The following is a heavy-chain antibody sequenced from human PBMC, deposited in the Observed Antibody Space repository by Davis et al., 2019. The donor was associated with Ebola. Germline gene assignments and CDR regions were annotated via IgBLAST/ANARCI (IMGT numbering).Heavy chain of an antibody. CDR1: GYTFTSYG. Sequence: ASVKVSCKASGYTFTSYGISWVRQAPGQGLEWMGWISVYNGNTNYAQKLQGRVTMTTDTSTGTAYMELRSLRSDDTAVYFCARTSIVGTTTTASDIWGQGTKVTVSS. CDR3: ARTSIVGTTTTASDI. CDR2: ISVYNGNT. D-gene: IGHD1-26*01. J-gene: IGHJ3*02. V-gene: IGHV1-18*01.